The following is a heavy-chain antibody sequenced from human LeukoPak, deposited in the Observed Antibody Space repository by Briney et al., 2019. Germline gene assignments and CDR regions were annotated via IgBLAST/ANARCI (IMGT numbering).Heavy chain of an antibody. D-gene: IGHD3-22*01. CDR2: ISDSGSS. J-gene: IGHJ3*02. Sequence: SGSLSLTCAVYGGSFSGYYWSWIRQPPGKGLEWIGEISDSGSSNYNASLKTRVTISVHTSKNQYSLKLSSVTAADTAVYYCARLLRGGRDTPMVTMIVVGAISGAFDIWGQGTMVTVSS. V-gene: IGHV4-34*01. CDR3: ARLLRGGRDTPMVTMIVVGAISGAFDI. CDR1: GGSFSGYY.